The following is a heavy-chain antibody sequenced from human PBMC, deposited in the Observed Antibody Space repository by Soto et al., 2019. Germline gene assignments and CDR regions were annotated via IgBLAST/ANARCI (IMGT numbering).Heavy chain of an antibody. CDR1: GFTFRRYN. J-gene: IGHJ4*02. Sequence: EVQLVESGGGLVKPGGSLRLSCAASGFTFRRYNMNLVRQAPGKGLELVSYMCSSSSYISYADSVKGRFTISRDNSKNSLYLQMNSLRAEDTAVYYCARDCSGGSCYSGGPPIDYWCKGTLVTFSS. D-gene: IGHD2-15*01. V-gene: IGHV3-21*01. CDR3: ARDCSGGSCYSGGPPIDY. CDR2: MCSSSSYI.